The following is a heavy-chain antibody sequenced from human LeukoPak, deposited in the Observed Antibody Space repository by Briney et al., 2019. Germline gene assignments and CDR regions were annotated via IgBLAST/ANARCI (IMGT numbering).Heavy chain of an antibody. D-gene: IGHD5-24*01. Sequence: PGGSLRLSCAASEFTFSNYFMNWVRQAPGKGLEWVSPISGSSSYIYYADSVKGRFTISRDNAKNTLYLQMNSLRAEDTAVYFCARGEDKATISGIDYWGQGTLVTVSS. J-gene: IGHJ4*02. CDR2: ISGSSSYI. V-gene: IGHV3-21*01. CDR1: EFTFSNYF. CDR3: ARGEDKATISGIDY.